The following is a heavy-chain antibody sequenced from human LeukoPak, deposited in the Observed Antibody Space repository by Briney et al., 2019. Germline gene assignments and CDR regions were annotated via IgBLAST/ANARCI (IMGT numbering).Heavy chain of an antibody. D-gene: IGHD1-26*01. CDR2: ISSSSSTI. J-gene: IGHJ3*02. CDR3: VRAMWGAPRAFDI. CDR1: GFTFSSYS. V-gene: IGHV3-48*01. Sequence: GGSLRLSCATSGFTFSSYSMNWVRQAPGKGLEWVSYISSSSSTIYYADSVKGRFTISRDNAKNSLYLQMNSLRAEDTAVYYCVRAMWGAPRAFDIWGQGTMVTVSS.